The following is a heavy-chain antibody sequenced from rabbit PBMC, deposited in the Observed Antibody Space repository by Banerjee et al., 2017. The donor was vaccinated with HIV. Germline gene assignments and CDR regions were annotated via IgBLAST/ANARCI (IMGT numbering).Heavy chain of an antibody. V-gene: IGHV1S40*01. CDR1: GFSFSSNYW. J-gene: IGHJ3*01. CDR2: IAAGSGST. Sequence: QSLEESGGGLVQPEGSLTLTCTASGFSFSSNYWMCWVRQAPGKGLEWIACIAAGSGSTYYASWAKGRSTISKTSSTTVTLQMTSLTAADTATYFCARSGGGYGYTRLDLWGPGTLVTVS. CDR3: ARSGGGYGYTRLDL. D-gene: IGHD6-1*01.